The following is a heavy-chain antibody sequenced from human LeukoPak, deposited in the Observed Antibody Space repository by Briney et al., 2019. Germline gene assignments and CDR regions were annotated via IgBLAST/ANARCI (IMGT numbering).Heavy chain of an antibody. V-gene: IGHV3-74*01. Sequence: HGGSLRLSCAASGFSFCDYWMHWVRPAPGKGLVWVSHINADEERAAYADSVKGRFTISRDNARNTLYLQMNRLGAEDTAVYYCARGGPIYGSGDSCYPGDYWGQGTLVTVSS. D-gene: IGHD2-15*01. CDR3: ARGGPIYGSGDSCYPGDY. J-gene: IGHJ4*02. CDR2: INADEERA. CDR1: GFSFCDYW.